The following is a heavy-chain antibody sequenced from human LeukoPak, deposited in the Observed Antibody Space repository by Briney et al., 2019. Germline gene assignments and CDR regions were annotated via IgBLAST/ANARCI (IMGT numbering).Heavy chain of an antibody. CDR3: ARGVWATTTGPNDAFDI. CDR2: IYPGDSDT. J-gene: IGHJ3*02. Sequence: GESLKISCKGSGYSFTSYWIGWGRQMPGKGLEWMGIIYPGDSDTRYSPSFQGQVTISADKSISTAYLQWSSLKASDTAMYYCARGVWATTTGPNDAFDIWGQGTMVTVSS. V-gene: IGHV5-51*01. D-gene: IGHD4-17*01. CDR1: GYSFTSYW.